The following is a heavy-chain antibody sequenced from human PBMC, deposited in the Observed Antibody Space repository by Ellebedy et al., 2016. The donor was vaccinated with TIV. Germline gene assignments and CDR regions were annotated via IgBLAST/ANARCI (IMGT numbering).Heavy chain of an antibody. CDR1: GFTFSNYA. J-gene: IGHJ4*02. V-gene: IGHV3-23*01. Sequence: GESLKISXAASGFTFSNYAMSWVRQAPGKGLEWVSGITGSDVSTYYADSVQGRFTISRDNSKNTLYLQMNSLRAEDTAIYYCAKVPYSYSPQYFDYWGQGTLVTVSS. CDR3: AKVPYSYSPQYFDY. CDR2: ITGSDVST. D-gene: IGHD5-18*01.